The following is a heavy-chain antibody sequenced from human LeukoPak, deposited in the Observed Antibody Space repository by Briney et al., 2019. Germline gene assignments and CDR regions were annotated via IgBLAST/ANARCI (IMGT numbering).Heavy chain of an antibody. J-gene: IGHJ4*02. CDR2: IYYSGST. D-gene: IGHD4-23*01. CDR1: GGSISSYY. V-gene: IGHV4-59*01. Sequence: SETLSLTCTVSGGSISSYYWSWIRQPPGKGLEWMGYIYYSGSTNYNPSLKSRVTISVDTSKNQFSLKLSSVTAADTAVYYCARSRLRWLPFDYWGQGTLVTVSS. CDR3: ARSRLRWLPFDY.